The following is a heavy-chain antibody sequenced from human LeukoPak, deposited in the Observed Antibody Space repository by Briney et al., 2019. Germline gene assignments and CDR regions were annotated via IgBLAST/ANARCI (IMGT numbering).Heavy chain of an antibody. D-gene: IGHD3-22*01. Sequence: PSETLSLTCTVSGGSISSCYWSWIRQPPGKGLEWIGYIYYSGSTNYNPSLKSRVTISVDTSKNQFSLKLSSVTAADTAVYYCARLYYDSSGYYFQHWGQGTLVTVSS. CDR1: GGSISSCY. J-gene: IGHJ1*01. CDR2: IYYSGST. CDR3: ARLYYDSSGYYFQH. V-gene: IGHV4-59*01.